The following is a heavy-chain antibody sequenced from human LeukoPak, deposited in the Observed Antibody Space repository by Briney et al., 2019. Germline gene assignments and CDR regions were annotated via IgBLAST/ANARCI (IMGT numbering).Heavy chain of an antibody. CDR1: GGSISSSSYY. D-gene: IGHD2-15*01. J-gene: IGHJ4*02. CDR2: IYYSGST. CDR3: ARQLCTGTSCYEDY. V-gene: IGHV4-39*01. Sequence: SETLSLTCTVSGGSISSSSYYWGWIRQPPGKGLEWIGSIYYSGSTYYNPSLKSRVTISVDTSKNQFSLKLSSVTAADTAVYYCARQLCTGTSCYEDYWGQGTLVTVSS.